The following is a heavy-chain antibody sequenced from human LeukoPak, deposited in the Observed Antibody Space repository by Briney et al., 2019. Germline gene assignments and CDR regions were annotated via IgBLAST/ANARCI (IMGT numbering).Heavy chain of an antibody. Sequence: GWSLRLYCAAYGFSLSDQFMDWVRQASGKGLEWIGRSRNGANSHTTEYAASVKARFTISRDDSGNLMYLQVNSLKIEDTAVYFCSRDGGNSGNTAFDIWGQGTEVTVSS. V-gene: IGHV3-72*01. CDR1: GFSLSDQF. J-gene: IGHJ3*02. CDR2: SRNGANSHTT. D-gene: IGHD3-16*01. CDR3: SRDGGNSGNTAFDI.